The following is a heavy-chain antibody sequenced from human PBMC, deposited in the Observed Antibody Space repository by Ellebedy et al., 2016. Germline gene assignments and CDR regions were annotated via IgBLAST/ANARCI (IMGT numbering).Heavy chain of an antibody. D-gene: IGHD6-19*01. J-gene: IGHJ4*02. CDR3: ARGNAVPGPEPLDY. Sequence: GESLKISCSASGFTLTNAWMNWVRQAPGKGLEWVSVLYSGGSTFYADSVKGRFTISRDNSKNTLYLQMNSLRAEDTAVYYCARGNAVPGPEPLDYWGQGTLVTVSS. CDR1: GFTLTNAW. V-gene: IGHV3-66*01. CDR2: LYSGGST.